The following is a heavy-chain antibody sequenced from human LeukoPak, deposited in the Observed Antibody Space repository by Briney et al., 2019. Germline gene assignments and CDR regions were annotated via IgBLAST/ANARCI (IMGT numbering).Heavy chain of an antibody. D-gene: IGHD3-22*01. J-gene: IGHJ4*02. CDR2: ISSSSSTI. CDR1: GFTFSSYS. Sequence: GGSLRLSCAASGFTFSSYSMNWVRQAPGKGLEWVSYISSSSSTIYYADSVKGRFTISRDNAKNSLYLQMNSLRAEDTAVYYCAMGERFYSHGSGYLAYLDFWGQGTLVAVSS. V-gene: IGHV3-48*04. CDR3: AMGERFYSHGSGYLAYLDF.